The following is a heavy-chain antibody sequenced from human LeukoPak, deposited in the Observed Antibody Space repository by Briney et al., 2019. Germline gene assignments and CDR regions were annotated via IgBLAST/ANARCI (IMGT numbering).Heavy chain of an antibody. J-gene: IGHJ3*02. Sequence: GGSLRLSCAASGFTFSSYGMHWVRQAPGKGLEYVSAISRNGVSTYYANSVKGRFTISRDNSKNTLYLQMGSLRAEDMAVYYCAKTDYHYAFDIWGQGTMVTVSS. V-gene: IGHV3-64*01. CDR3: AKTDYHYAFDI. D-gene: IGHD4-11*01. CDR2: ISRNGVST. CDR1: GFTFSSYG.